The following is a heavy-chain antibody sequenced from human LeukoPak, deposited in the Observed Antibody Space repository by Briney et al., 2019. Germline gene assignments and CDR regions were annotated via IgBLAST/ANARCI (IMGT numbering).Heavy chain of an antibody. CDR2: IKQDGSEK. D-gene: IGHD6-19*01. CDR1: GFTFRSHW. V-gene: IGHV3-7*01. Sequence: GGSLRLSCEASGFTFRSHWMIWVRQAPGKGREWVAIIKQDGSEKDYVDSVTSRFTISRDNAKNSLYLQMNSLRDEDTAVYYCARDTSAWRYGMDVWGQGTTVTVSS. CDR3: ARDTSAWRYGMDV. J-gene: IGHJ6*02.